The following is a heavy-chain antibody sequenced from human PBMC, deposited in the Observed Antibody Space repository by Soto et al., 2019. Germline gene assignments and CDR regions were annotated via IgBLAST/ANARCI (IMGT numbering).Heavy chain of an antibody. CDR1: GYSFTSYW. Sequence: GESLKISCKGSGYSFTSYWISWVRQMPGKGLEWMGRIDPSDSYTNYSPSFQGHVTISADKSISTAYLQWSSLKASDTAMYYCARRHSVRPLYYYGMDVGSKGTTVTVSS. CDR3: ARRHSVRPLYYYGMDV. CDR2: IDPSDSYT. J-gene: IGHJ6*04. D-gene: IGHD6-19*01. V-gene: IGHV5-10-1*01.